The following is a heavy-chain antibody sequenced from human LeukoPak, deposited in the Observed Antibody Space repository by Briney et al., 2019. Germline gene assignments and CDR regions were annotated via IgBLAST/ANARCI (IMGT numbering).Heavy chain of an antibody. Sequence: GESLKISCKASGYTFTNYWIGWVRQMPGKGLEWMGIIYPGDSDTGYSPSFQGQVTISADKSISTAYLQWSSLKASDSAMYYCARHGLGATGPYNWFDPWGQGTLVTVSS. V-gene: IGHV5-51*01. CDR1: GYTFTNYW. D-gene: IGHD1-26*01. CDR2: IYPGDSDT. CDR3: ARHGLGATGPYNWFDP. J-gene: IGHJ5*02.